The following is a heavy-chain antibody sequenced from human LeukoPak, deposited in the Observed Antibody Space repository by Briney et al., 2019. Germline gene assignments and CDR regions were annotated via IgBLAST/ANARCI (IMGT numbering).Heavy chain of an antibody. D-gene: IGHD3-22*01. V-gene: IGHV4-61*05. CDR3: ARHTSSGYYFDAFDI. Sequence: SETLSLTCTVSGGSISSSSYYWGWIRQPPGKGLERIGYIYYSGSTNYNPSLKSRVTISVDTSKNQFSLKLSSVTAADTAVYYCARHTSSGYYFDAFDIWGQGTMVTVSS. CDR2: IYYSGST. CDR1: GGSISSSSYY. J-gene: IGHJ3*02.